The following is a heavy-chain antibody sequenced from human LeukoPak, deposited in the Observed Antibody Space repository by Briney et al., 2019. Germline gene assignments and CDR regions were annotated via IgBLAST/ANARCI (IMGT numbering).Heavy chain of an antibody. J-gene: IGHJ3*02. Sequence: PSETLSLTCTVSGGSISGYYWGWIRQPPGKGLEWIGSIYYSGSTYYNPSLKSRVTISVDTSKNQFSLKLSSVTAADTAVYYCARARHPRQADDAFDIWGQGTMVTVSS. D-gene: IGHD6-25*01. V-gene: IGHV4-39*07. CDR2: IYYSGST. CDR3: ARARHPRQADDAFDI. CDR1: GGSISGYY.